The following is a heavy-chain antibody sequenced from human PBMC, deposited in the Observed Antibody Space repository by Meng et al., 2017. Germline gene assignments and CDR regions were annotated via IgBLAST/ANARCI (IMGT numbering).Heavy chain of an antibody. J-gene: IGHJ4*02. V-gene: IGHV4-34*01. CDR1: GGSFSGYY. CDR2: INHSGST. CDR3: ARVGSFLRDY. Sequence: VELQQWGAGLLKPSETLSLTCAFYGGSFSGYYWSWIRQPPGKGLEWIGEINHSGSTNYNPSLKSRVTISVDTSKNQFSLKLSSVTAADTAVYYCARVGSFLRDYWGQGTLVTVSS. D-gene: IGHD2/OR15-2a*01.